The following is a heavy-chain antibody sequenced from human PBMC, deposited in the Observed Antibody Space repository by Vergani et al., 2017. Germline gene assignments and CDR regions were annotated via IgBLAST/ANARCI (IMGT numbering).Heavy chain of an antibody. V-gene: IGHV1-69*01. Sequence: QVQLVQSGAEVKKPGSSAKVSCKASGGTFSSYAISWVRQAPGQGLEWMGGIIPIFGTANSAQKFQGRVTITADESTSTAYMELSSLRSEDTAVYYCASWGSSYNAFDIWGQGTMVTVSS. D-gene: IGHD3-16*01. CDR2: IIPIFGTA. CDR3: ASWGSSYNAFDI. J-gene: IGHJ3*02. CDR1: GGTFSSYA.